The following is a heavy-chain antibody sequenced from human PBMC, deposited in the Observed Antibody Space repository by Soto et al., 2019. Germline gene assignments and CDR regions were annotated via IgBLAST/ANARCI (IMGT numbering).Heavy chain of an antibody. Sequence: GGSLRLSCAASGFTFSSYGMHWVRQAPGKGLEWVAVIWYDGSNKYYADSVKGRFTISRDNSKNTLYLQMNSLRAEDTAVYYCARGYCSSTNCHEGGGYYFDYWGQGTLVTVSS. J-gene: IGHJ4*02. CDR3: ARGYCSSTNCHEGGGYYFDY. D-gene: IGHD2-2*01. CDR2: IWYDGSNK. V-gene: IGHV3-33*01. CDR1: GFTFSSYG.